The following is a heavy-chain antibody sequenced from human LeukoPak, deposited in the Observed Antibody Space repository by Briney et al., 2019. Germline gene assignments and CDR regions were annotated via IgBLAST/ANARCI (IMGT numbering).Heavy chain of an antibody. V-gene: IGHV3-30*02. Sequence: AGGSLRLSCAASGFTFSTYGMHWVRQAPGKGLEWVAFIRYDGSNKYYADSVRGRFTISRDNSKNTLYLQMNSLTTEDTSIYYCASVLDYWGQGILVTVSS. CDR2: IRYDGSNK. CDR1: GFTFSTYG. D-gene: IGHD6-6*01. J-gene: IGHJ4*02. CDR3: ASVLDY.